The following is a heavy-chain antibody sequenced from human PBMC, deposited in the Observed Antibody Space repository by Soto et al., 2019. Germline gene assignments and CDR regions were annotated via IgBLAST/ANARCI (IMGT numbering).Heavy chain of an antibody. J-gene: IGHJ5*02. Sequence: SETLSLTCTVSGGSISSYYWSWIRQPPGKGLEWIGYIYYSGSINYNPSPKSRVTISVDTSKNQFSLKLSSVTAADTAVYYCARPRDCSSTSCYGALDPWGQGTLVTVSS. CDR1: GGSISSYY. CDR3: ARPRDCSSTSCYGALDP. V-gene: IGHV4-59*08. D-gene: IGHD2-2*01. CDR2: IYYSGSI.